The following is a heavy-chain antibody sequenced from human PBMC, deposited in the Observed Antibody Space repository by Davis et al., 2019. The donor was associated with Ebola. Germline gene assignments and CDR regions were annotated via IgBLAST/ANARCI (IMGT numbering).Heavy chain of an antibody. CDR3: ARARGSSPYNWFDP. Sequence: SETLSLTCTVSGYSISSGYYWGWIRQPPGKGLEWIGSIYHSGSTYYNPSLKSRVTISVDTSKNQFPLKLSSVTAADTAVYYCARARGSSPYNWFDPWGQGTLVTVSS. CDR1: GYSISSGYY. J-gene: IGHJ5*02. CDR2: IYHSGST. D-gene: IGHD6-6*01. V-gene: IGHV4-38-2*02.